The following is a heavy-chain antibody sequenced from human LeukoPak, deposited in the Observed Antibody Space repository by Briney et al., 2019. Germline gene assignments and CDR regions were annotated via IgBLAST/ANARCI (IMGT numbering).Heavy chain of an antibody. CDR1: GFSFTNYA. CDR2: RKGGGET. Sequence: GGSLRLSCAASGFSFTNYAMLGLPGAPAGGAVGHSSRKGGGETSSANSVNSRFTLSRNDSRNTEYLQLNNLRVEDTAIYYCARASWISTDDADCWGQGTQVTVSS. CDR3: ARASWISTDDADC. J-gene: IGHJ4*02. V-gene: IGHV3-23*01. D-gene: IGHD2-2*03.